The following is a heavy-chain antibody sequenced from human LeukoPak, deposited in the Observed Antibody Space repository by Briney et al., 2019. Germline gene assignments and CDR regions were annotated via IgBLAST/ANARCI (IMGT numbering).Heavy chain of an antibody. CDR1: GYTFTSYA. CDR2: INAGHGNT. V-gene: IGHV1-3*01. D-gene: IGHD2/OR15-2a*01. J-gene: IGHJ3*01. Sequence: ASVKVSCKASGYTFTSYAMHWVRQAPGQRLEWMGWINAGHGNTKYSLKFQGRVTITRDTSASTAYMELSSLRSEDTAVYYCARVFSRETAFDFWGQGTMVTVSS. CDR3: ARVFSRETAFDF.